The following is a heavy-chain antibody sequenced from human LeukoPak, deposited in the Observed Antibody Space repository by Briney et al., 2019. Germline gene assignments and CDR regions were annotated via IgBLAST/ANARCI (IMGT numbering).Heavy chain of an antibody. CDR3: AKGGDGRYYSRADY. V-gene: IGHV3-23*01. CDR2: VGGSASGT. D-gene: IGHD2-21*01. CDR1: GFIFSSYT. Sequence: GGSLRLSCAASGFIFSSYTMSWVRQAPGKGLEWVSTVGGSASGTFYADSVKGRFTISRDNSKNTLYLQVNSLRAEDTAVYYCAKGGDGRYYSRADYWGQGTLVTVSS. J-gene: IGHJ4*02.